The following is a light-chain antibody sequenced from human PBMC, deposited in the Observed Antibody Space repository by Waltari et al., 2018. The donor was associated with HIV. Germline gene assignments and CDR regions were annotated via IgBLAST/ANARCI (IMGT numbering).Light chain of an antibody. CDR2: EVN. V-gene: IGLV2-8*01. CDR1: SSDVGDYNY. CDR3: SSYVGSNRV. Sequence: QSALTQPPSASGSPGQSVTISCTGISSDVGDYNYVSWYQQHPGKAPQLMIYEVNKRPSGVPDRFSGSKSGNTASLTVYGLQAEDEADYYCSSYVGSNRVFGGGTKLTVL. J-gene: IGLJ3*02.